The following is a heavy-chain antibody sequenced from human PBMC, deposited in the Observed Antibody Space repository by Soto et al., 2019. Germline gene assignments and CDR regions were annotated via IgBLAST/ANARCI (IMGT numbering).Heavy chain of an antibody. V-gene: IGHV3-23*01. CDR2: MSGSGSSI. CDR3: ARDNWNGAYYGLDV. J-gene: IGHJ6*02. CDR1: HFAFNIDA. D-gene: IGHD1-20*01. Sequence: EAQLLESGGGLVQPGESMTLSCVASHFAFNIDAMTWVRQAPGKGMEWVSSMSGSGSSIYYADSVKGRFIITRDKSKKTLYLQMNSLRAEDTAVYWCARDNWNGAYYGLDVWGQGTTVTVS.